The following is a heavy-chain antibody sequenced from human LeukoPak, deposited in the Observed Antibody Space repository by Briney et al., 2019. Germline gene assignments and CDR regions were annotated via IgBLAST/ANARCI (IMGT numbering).Heavy chain of an antibody. Sequence: TGGSLRLSCAASGFTFSNYGMNWARRSQGKGLEWLSAISGNGGSTYYADSVKGRFTISRDNSKNTLYLQMNSLRAEDTAIFYCAKDRLRYCSGGGCYSPVDYWGQGTLVTVSS. CDR1: GFTFSNYG. D-gene: IGHD2-15*01. CDR2: ISGNGGST. CDR3: AKDRLRYCSGGGCYSPVDY. J-gene: IGHJ4*02. V-gene: IGHV3-23*01.